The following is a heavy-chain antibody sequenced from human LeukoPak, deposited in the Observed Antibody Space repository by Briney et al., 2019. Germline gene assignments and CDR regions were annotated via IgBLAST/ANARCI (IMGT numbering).Heavy chain of an antibody. CDR3: ARLDYGDYEDSY. CDR1: GGIFSGYA. Sequence: SVKVSCKASGGIFSGYAISWVRQAPGQGLEWMGRIIPIFGTANYAQKFQGRVTITTDESRSTAYMELSSLRSEDTAVYYCARLDYGDYEDSYWGQGTLVTVSS. V-gene: IGHV1-69*05. CDR2: IIPIFGTA. J-gene: IGHJ4*02. D-gene: IGHD4-17*01.